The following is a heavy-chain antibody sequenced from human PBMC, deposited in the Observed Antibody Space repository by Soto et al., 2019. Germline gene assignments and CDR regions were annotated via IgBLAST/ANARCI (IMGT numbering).Heavy chain of an antibody. CDR3: ARDLYGSGSYYYYYYGMDV. CDR2: ISSSSSYT. D-gene: IGHD3-10*01. V-gene: IGHV3-11*06. J-gene: IGHJ6*02. CDR1: GFTFSDYY. Sequence: GSLRLSCAASGFTFSDYYMSWIRQAPGKGLEWVSYISSSSSYTNYADSVKGRFTISRDNAKNSLYLQMNSLRAEDTAEYYCARDLYGSGSYYYYYYGMDVWGQGTTVTVSS.